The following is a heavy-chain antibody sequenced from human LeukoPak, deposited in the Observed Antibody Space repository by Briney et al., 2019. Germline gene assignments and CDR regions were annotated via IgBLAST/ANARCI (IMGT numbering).Heavy chain of an antibody. D-gene: IGHD1-26*01. Sequence: PSETLSLTCTVSGGSVSSGSYYWSWIRQPPGRGLEWIGYIYYRGSTTYNPSLTSRVTISADTSKNQFSPKLSSVTAADTSVYYCARQRTRGGATDSWGQGTLVTVSS. CDR3: ARQRTRGGATDS. CDR2: IYYRGST. CDR1: GGSVSSGSYY. V-gene: IGHV4-61*01. J-gene: IGHJ5*01.